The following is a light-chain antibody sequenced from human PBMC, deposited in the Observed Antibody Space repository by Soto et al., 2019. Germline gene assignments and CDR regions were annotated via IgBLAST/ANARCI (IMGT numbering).Light chain of an antibody. CDR2: DAS. J-gene: IGKJ1*01. CDR3: QQYGSSPWT. CDR1: QGIGRY. Sequence: EIVLTQSPGTLSLSPGESATLSCRASQGIGRYLAWFQQKPGQAPRLLIYDASTRATGIPARFSGSGSGTDFTLTISRLEPEDFAVYYCQQYGSSPWTFGQGTKVEIK. V-gene: IGKV3-20*01.